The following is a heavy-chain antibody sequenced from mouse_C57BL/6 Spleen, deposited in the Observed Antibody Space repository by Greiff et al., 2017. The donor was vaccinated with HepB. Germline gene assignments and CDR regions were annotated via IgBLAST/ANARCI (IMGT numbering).Heavy chain of an antibody. Sequence: QVQLKQSGPELVKPGASVKLSCKASGYTFTSYDINWVKQRPGQGLEWIGWIDPRDGSTKYNEKFKGKATLTVDTSSSTAYMELHSLTSEDSAVYVCANDGAYDYGRYFDVWGTGTTVTVSS. CDR2: IDPRDGST. J-gene: IGHJ1*03. V-gene: IGHV1-85*01. CDR3: ANDGAYDYGRYFDV. D-gene: IGHD2-4*01. CDR1: GYTFTSYD.